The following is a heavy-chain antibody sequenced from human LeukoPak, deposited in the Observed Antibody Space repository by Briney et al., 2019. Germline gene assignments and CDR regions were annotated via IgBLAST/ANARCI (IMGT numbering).Heavy chain of an antibody. V-gene: IGHV4-59*08. D-gene: IGHD3-10*01. CDR1: GVSINSYF. CDR2: IYYSGST. CDR3: ARHDYGSGSSYGY. J-gene: IGHJ4*02. Sequence: PSETLSLTCTVSGVSINSYFRSWIRQPPGKGLEWIGYIYYSGSTNYNPSLKSRVTISIDTSKNQFSLKLSSVTAADTAVYYCARHDYGSGSSYGYWGQGTLVTVSS.